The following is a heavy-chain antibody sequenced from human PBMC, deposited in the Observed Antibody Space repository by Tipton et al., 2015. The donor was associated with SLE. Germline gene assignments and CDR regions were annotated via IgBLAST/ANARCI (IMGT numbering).Heavy chain of an antibody. V-gene: IGHV3-48*03. CDR2: ISSGGSTI. CDR3: ARGTGELDFDY. CDR1: GFTFSSYE. J-gene: IGHJ4*02. D-gene: IGHD1-26*01. Sequence: SLRLSCAASGFTFSSYEMNWVRQAPGKGLEWVSYISSGGSTIYYADSVKGRFTISRDNAKNSPYLQMNSLRAEDTAVYYCARGTGELDFDYWGQGTLVTVSS.